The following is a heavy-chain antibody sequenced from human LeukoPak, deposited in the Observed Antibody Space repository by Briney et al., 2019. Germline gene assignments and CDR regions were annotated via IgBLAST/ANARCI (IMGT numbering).Heavy chain of an antibody. Sequence: KPGGSLRLSCAASGFTFSDYYMSWLRQAPGKGLEWVSYISSSGSTIYYADSVKGRFTISRDNAKNSLYLQMNSLRAEDTAVYYCARDPDCSSTSCYAGDAFDIWGQGTMVTVSS. V-gene: IGHV3-11*01. J-gene: IGHJ3*02. CDR3: ARDPDCSSTSCYAGDAFDI. CDR1: GFTFSDYY. D-gene: IGHD2-2*01. CDR2: ISSSGSTI.